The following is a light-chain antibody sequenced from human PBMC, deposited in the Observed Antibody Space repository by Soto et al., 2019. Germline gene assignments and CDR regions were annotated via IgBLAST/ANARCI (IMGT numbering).Light chain of an antibody. Sequence: QSVLTQPPSASGTAGQRVTISCSGSSSNIGSNIVNWYQQLPGTAPKLLIFSDNQRPSGVPDRFSGSRSGTSASLAISGLQSEDEADYYCAAWDDSLNGHVVFGGGTKLTVL. CDR2: SDN. V-gene: IGLV1-44*01. CDR1: SSNIGSNI. CDR3: AAWDDSLNGHVV. J-gene: IGLJ2*01.